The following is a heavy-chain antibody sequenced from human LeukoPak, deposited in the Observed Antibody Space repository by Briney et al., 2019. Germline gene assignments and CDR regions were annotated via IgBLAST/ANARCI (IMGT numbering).Heavy chain of an antibody. V-gene: IGHV3-23*01. D-gene: IGHD3-3*01. J-gene: IGHJ4*02. CDR1: GFTFSSYA. CDR3: AKDRTPPYYDFWSGYSTFDY. CDR2: IIGSGVST. Sequence: GGSLRLSCAASGFTFSSYAMSWVRQAPGKGLEWVSAIIGSGVSTYYPDTVKGRITISRDNSKNTLYLQMNSLRAEDTAVYYCAKDRTPPYYDFWSGYSTFDYWGQGTLVTVSS.